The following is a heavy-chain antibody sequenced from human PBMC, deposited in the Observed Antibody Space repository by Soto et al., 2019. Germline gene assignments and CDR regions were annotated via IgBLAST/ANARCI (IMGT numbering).Heavy chain of an antibody. V-gene: IGHV1-18*01. CDR1: GYTFTSYG. CDR3: ARDPREFWTSYWFDP. D-gene: IGHD3-3*01. CDR2: ISAYNGNT. Sequence: ASVKVSCKASGYTFTSYGISWVRQAPGQGLEWMGWISAYNGNTNYAQKLQGRVTMTTDTSTSTAYMELRSLRSDDTAIYYCARDPREFWTSYWFDPWGQGTPVTVSS. J-gene: IGHJ5*02.